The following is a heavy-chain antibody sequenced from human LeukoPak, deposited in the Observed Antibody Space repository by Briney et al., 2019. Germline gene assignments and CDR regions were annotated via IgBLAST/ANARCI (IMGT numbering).Heavy chain of an antibody. CDR3: ARDKSANYYDSSGYQLD. J-gene: IGHJ4*02. CDR2: IKQDGSEK. D-gene: IGHD3-22*01. V-gene: IGHV3-7*01. CDR1: GFTFSSYW. Sequence: PGGSLRLSCAASGFTFSSYWMSWVRQAPGKGLEWVANIKQDGSEKYYVDSVKGRFTISRDNAKNSLYLQMNSLRAEDSAVYYCARDKSANYYDSSGYQLDWGQGTLVTVSS.